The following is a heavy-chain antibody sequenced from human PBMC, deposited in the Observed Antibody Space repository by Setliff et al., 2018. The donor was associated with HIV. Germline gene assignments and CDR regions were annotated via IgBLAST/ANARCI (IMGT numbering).Heavy chain of an antibody. Sequence: PGGSLRLSCAASGFTFSDFWMYWVRQAPGKGLEWVANINQYGSEKYYVDSVKGRFTISRDNAKKSLDLQMNSLRVDDTAVYYCARPGRSNYWDSFDYWGQGILVTVSS. CDR3: ARPGRSNYWDSFDY. V-gene: IGHV3-7*01. D-gene: IGHD3-10*01. CDR2: INQYGSEK. CDR1: GFTFSDFW. J-gene: IGHJ4*02.